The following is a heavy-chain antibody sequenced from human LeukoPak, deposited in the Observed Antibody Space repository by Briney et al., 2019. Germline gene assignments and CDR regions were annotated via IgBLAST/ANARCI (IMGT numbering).Heavy chain of an antibody. V-gene: IGHV4-59*01. J-gene: IGHJ5*02. CDR2: IFYSGGT. CDR1: GDSISGYY. D-gene: IGHD6-13*01. CDR3: ARMSSSWYWFDP. Sequence: SETLPLTCSVSGDSISGYYWSWIRQPPGKGLQWIGYIFYSGGTNYNLSLKRRVTISVDTSKNQFSLTLSSVTAADTAVYYCARMSSSWYWFDPWGQGTLVTVSS.